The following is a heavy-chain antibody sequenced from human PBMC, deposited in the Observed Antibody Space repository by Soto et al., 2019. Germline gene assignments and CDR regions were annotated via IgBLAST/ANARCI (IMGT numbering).Heavy chain of an antibody. CDR1: VYSFTSYW. Sequence: GESLKISCKCSVYSFTSYWIGWLRQMPGKGLEWMGIIYPGDSDTRYSPSFEGQVTISADKSITTAYLQWSSLKASDTAMYYCARPSYSSSRYYGMDVWGQGTTVTVSS. CDR3: ARPSYSSSRYYGMDV. CDR2: IYPGDSDT. J-gene: IGHJ6*02. V-gene: IGHV5-51*01. D-gene: IGHD6-6*01.